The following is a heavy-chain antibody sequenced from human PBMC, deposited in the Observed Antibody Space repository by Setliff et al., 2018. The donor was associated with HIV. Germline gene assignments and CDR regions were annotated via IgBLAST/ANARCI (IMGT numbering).Heavy chain of an antibody. CDR3: ARARLRNYYYYMDV. CDR1: GFTFSTYT. J-gene: IGHJ6*03. D-gene: IGHD5-12*01. Sequence: PGGSLRLSCAASGFTFSTYTMNWVRQAPGEGLEWVSSISSGITYIYYADSVKGRFTISRDDAKNSLFLQMNSLRAEDTAVYYCARARLRNYYYYMDVWAKGTTVTVSS. CDR2: ISSGITYI. V-gene: IGHV3-21*01.